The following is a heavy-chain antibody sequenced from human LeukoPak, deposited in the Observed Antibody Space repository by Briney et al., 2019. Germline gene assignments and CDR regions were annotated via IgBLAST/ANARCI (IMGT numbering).Heavy chain of an antibody. D-gene: IGHD4-11*01. Sequence: GGSLRLSCAASGFTFSSYGMHWVRQAPGKGLEWVAFIRYDGSNKYYADSVKGRFTISRDNSKNTLYLQMGSLRPDDMAVYYCARGFRPVIGPHDVYDMWGQGTTVTVSS. CDR1: GFTFSSYG. CDR2: IRYDGSNK. CDR3: ARGFRPVIGPHDVYDM. V-gene: IGHV3-30*02. J-gene: IGHJ3*02.